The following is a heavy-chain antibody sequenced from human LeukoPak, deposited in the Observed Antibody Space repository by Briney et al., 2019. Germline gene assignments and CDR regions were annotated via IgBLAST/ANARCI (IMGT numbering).Heavy chain of an antibody. J-gene: IGHJ4*02. Sequence: QPGASLRLSCAASGFTFSSYAMSWVSQAPGKGLEWVSAISGSGGSTYYADSVKGRFTISRDNSKNTLYLQMNSLRAEDTAVYHCAKGTPYYYDSSGYLDFDYWGQGTLVTVSS. D-gene: IGHD3-22*01. CDR2: ISGSGGST. V-gene: IGHV3-23*01. CDR3: AKGTPYYYDSSGYLDFDY. CDR1: GFTFSSYA.